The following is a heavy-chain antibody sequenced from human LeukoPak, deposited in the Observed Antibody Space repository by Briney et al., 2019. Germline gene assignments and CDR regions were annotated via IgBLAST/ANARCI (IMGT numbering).Heavy chain of an antibody. CDR2: INPNSGGT. Sequence: ASVKVSCKASGYTFTGYYMHWVRQAPGQGLEWMGRINPNSGGTNYAQKFQGRVTMTRDTSISTAYMELSRLRSDDTAVYYCARDRNRYYYDSSGYYHNYWGQRTLVTVSS. CDR1: GYTFTGYY. D-gene: IGHD3-22*01. V-gene: IGHV1-2*06. CDR3: ARDRNRYYYDSSGYYHNY. J-gene: IGHJ4*02.